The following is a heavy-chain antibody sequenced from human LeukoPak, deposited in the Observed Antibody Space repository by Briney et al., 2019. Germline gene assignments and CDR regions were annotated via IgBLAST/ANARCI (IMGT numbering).Heavy chain of an antibody. J-gene: IGHJ4*02. D-gene: IGHD2-2*01. CDR3: ARDAGDIVVVPAATRPNDY. CDR1: GFTFSSYS. V-gene: IGHV3-21*01. CDR2: ISSSSSYI. Sequence: GGSLTLSCAASGFTFSSYSMNWVRQAPGKGLEWVSSISSSSSYIYYADSVKGRFTISRDNAKNSLYLQMNSLRAEDTAVYYCARDAGDIVVVPAATRPNDYWGQGTLVSVSS.